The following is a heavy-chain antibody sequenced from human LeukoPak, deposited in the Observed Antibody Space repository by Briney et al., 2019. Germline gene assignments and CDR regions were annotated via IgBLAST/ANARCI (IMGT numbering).Heavy chain of an antibody. CDR2: IYPGDSDT. CDR1: GYSFTNYW. D-gene: IGHD3-10*01. J-gene: IGHJ4*02. Sequence: GESLKISCKGSGYSFTNYWIGWVRQMPGKGLEWMGIIYPGDSDTRYSPSFQGQVTISADKSTSTAYVQWSSLKASDPAMYYCAASTYGSGSYVAFDSWGQGTLVTVSS. CDR3: AASTYGSGSYVAFDS. V-gene: IGHV5-51*01.